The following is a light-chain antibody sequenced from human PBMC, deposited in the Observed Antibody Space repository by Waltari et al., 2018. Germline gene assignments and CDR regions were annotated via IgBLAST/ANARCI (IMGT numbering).Light chain of an antibody. J-gene: IGLJ1*01. Sequence: QSVLTQPPSASGTPGQRGTIPCSGSSSNIGSNYVYWYQQPPGTAPKLLIYRNNQRPSGVPDRFSGSKSGTSASLAISGLRSEDEADYYCAAWDDSLSGYVFGTGTKVTVL. V-gene: IGLV1-47*01. CDR1: SSNIGSNY. CDR3: AAWDDSLSGYV. CDR2: RNN.